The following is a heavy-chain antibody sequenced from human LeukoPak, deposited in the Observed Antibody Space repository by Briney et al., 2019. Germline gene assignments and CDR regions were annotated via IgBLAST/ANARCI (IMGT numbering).Heavy chain of an antibody. J-gene: IGHJ4*02. V-gene: IGHV3-23*01. CDR3: AKGGQWLVHYFDY. D-gene: IGHD6-19*01. CDR2: ISGTADNT. Sequence: GGSLRLSCAASGFSFSDTAMSWVRQAPGKGLEWVSTISGTADNTYYAESVKGRFSISRDNAKNSLYLQMNSLRAEDTALYYCAKGGQWLVHYFDYWGQGTLVTVSS. CDR1: GFSFSDTA.